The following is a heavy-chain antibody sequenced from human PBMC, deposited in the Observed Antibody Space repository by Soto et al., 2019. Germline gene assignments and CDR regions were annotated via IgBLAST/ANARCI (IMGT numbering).Heavy chain of an antibody. D-gene: IGHD3-16*01. CDR2: ISYSWST. CDR3: ARRDGGSYFDY. Sequence: QVQLQESGPGLVKPSETLSLTCTVSGGSISTYYWSWIWQLPGKGLEWIGYISYSWSTNYNPSLKSRVTISVDTSKNQFSLKLSSVTAAYTAVYYCARRDGGSYFDYWGQGSLVNVSS. V-gene: IGHV4-59*01. CDR1: GGSISTYY. J-gene: IGHJ4*02.